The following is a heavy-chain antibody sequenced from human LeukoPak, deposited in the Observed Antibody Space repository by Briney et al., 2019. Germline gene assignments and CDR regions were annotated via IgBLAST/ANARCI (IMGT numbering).Heavy chain of an antibody. V-gene: IGHV3-33*01. CDR1: GFTFSSYG. CDR3: ARDERYCSGGSCYSGYFDY. Sequence: TGGSLRLSCAASGFTFSSYGIHWVRQAPGKGLEWVAVIWYDGSNKYYADSVKGRFTISRDNSKNTLYLQMNSLRAEDTAVYYCARDERYCSGGSCYSGYFDYWGQGTLVTVSS. CDR2: IWYDGSNK. D-gene: IGHD2-15*01. J-gene: IGHJ4*02.